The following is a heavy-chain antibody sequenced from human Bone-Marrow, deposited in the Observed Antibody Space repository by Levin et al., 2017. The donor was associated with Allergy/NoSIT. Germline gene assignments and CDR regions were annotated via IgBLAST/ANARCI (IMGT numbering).Heavy chain of an antibody. J-gene: IGHJ6*03. D-gene: IGHD2-15*01. Sequence: SCTASGFTFGDYAMSWFRQAPGKGLEWVGFIRSKAYGGTTEYAASVKGRFTISRDDSKSIAYLQMNSLKTEDTAVYYCTREGGYCSGGSCYTGEIYDYYYMDVWGKGTTVTVSS. V-gene: IGHV3-49*03. CDR2: IRSKAYGGTT. CDR1: GFTFGDYA. CDR3: TREGGYCSGGSCYTGEIYDYYYMDV.